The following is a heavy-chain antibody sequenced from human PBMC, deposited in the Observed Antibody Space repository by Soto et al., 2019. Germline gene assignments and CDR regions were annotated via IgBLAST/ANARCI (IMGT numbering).Heavy chain of an antibody. CDR3: AHRRRYEGGGMYYDFWSGYLNDY. J-gene: IGHJ4*02. CDR2: IYWNDDK. V-gene: IGHV2-5*01. Sequence: QITLKESGPTLVKPTQTLTLTCTFSGFSLSTSGVGVGWIRQPPGKALEWLALIYWNDDKRYSPSLKSRLTITKDTSKNQVVLTMTNMDPVDTATYYCAHRRRYEGGGMYYDFWSGYLNDYWGQGTLVTVSS. CDR1: GFSLSTSGVG. D-gene: IGHD3-3*01.